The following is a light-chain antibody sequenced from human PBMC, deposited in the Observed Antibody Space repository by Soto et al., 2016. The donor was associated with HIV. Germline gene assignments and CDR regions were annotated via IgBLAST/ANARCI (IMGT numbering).Light chain of an antibody. J-gene: IGKJ2*01. CDR2: AAS. CDR1: LDISSS. V-gene: IGKV1-NL1*01. CDR3: QQYYSPPYT. Sequence: DIQMTQSPSSLSASVGDRVTISCRASLDISSSLAWYQQKPGKAPKLLLYAASILESGVPSRFSGSGSRTDCALTISSLQPEDFATYYCQQYYSPPYTFGQGTKLEIK.